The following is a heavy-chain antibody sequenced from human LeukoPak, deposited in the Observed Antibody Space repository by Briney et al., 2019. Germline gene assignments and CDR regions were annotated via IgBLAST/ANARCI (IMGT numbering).Heavy chain of an antibody. J-gene: IGHJ3*02. D-gene: IGHD3-22*01. CDR2: ISSSSSYI. CDR1: GFTFSSYS. CDR3: ARVGTTYYYDSSGFGAFDI. V-gene: IGHV3-21*01. Sequence: PGGSLRLSCAASGFTFSSYSMNWVRQAPGKGLEWVSSISSSSSYIYYADSVKGRFTISRDNAENSLYLQMNSLRAEDTAVYYCARVGTTYYYDSSGFGAFDIWGQGTMVTVSS.